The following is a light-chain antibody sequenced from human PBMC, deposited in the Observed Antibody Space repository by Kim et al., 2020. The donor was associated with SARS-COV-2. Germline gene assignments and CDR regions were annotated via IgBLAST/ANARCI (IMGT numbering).Light chain of an antibody. CDR3: MQNKDFPFT. CDR2: EIS. J-gene: IGKJ4*01. CDR1: QSLLHADGRTY. Sequence: DIVMTQTPLSLSVTPGQPAPISCTSSQSLLHADGRTYLNWFLQKPGQPPQLLIFEISNPFSGVADRFSGSGSGTDFTLKISRVEAEDVGVYYCMQNKDFPFTFGGGTQLEIK. V-gene: IGKV2D-29*01.